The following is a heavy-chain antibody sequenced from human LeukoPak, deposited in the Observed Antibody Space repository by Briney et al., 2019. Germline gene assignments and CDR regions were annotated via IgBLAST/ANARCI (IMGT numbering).Heavy chain of an antibody. V-gene: IGHV1-18*01. Sequence: ASVKVSCKASGYTFTSYGISWVRQAPGQGLEWMGWISAYNGNTNYAQKLQGRVTMTTDTSTSTAYMELRSLRSDDTAVYYCARPHYDRGGGLAFDIWGQGTMVTVSS. D-gene: IGHD3-22*01. J-gene: IGHJ3*02. CDR3: ARPHYDRGGGLAFDI. CDR1: GYTFTSYG. CDR2: ISAYNGNT.